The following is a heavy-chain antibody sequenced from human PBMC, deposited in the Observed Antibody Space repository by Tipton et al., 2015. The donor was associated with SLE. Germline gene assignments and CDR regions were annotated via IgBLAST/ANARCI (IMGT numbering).Heavy chain of an antibody. CDR2: ISASGGDT. CDR1: GFTVSSNY. CDR3: AKDSPPVEYSSMYYFDF. V-gene: IGHV3-23*01. Sequence: SLRLSCAASGFTVSSNYMNWVRQAPGKGLEWVSAISASGGDTYYADSVKGRFTISKDNSKNRLSLQMNSLRAEDTAVYYCAKDSPPVEYSSMYYFDFWGRGTLVTVSS. J-gene: IGHJ4*02. D-gene: IGHD2-2*01.